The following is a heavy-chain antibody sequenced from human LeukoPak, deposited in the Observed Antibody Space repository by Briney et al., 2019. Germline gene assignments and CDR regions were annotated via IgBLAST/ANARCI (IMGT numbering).Heavy chain of an antibody. V-gene: IGHV4-34*01. Sequence: PSETLSLTCAVYGGSFSGYYWSWIRQPPGKGLEWIGEINHSGSTNYNPSLKSRVTISVDTSKNQFSLKLSSVTAADTAVYYCAREGLSTGYSSSWPTRLFDYWGQGTLVTVPS. CDR3: AREGLSTGYSSSWPTRLFDY. CDR1: GGSFSGYY. CDR2: INHSGST. D-gene: IGHD6-13*01. J-gene: IGHJ4*02.